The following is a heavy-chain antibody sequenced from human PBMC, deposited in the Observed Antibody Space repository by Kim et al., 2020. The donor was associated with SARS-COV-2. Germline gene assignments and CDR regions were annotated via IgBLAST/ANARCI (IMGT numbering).Heavy chain of an antibody. D-gene: IGHD2-21*01. CDR1: GGSISSSSYY. CDR3: AREGRGNLGIDY. J-gene: IGHJ4*02. CDR2: IYYSGST. Sequence: SETLSLTCTVSGGSISSSSYYWGWIRQPPGKGLEWIGSIYYSGSTYYNPSLKSRVTISVDTSKNQFSLQLSSVTAADTAVYYCAREGRGNLGIDYWGQGTLVTVSS. V-gene: IGHV4-39*07.